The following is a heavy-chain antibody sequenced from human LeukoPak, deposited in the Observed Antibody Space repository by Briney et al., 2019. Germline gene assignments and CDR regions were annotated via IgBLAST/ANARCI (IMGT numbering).Heavy chain of an antibody. Sequence: PGGSLRLSCAASGFTFSSYGMHWVRQAPGKGLEWVAFIRYDGSNKYYADSVKGRFTIARDNSKNPLYLQMNSLRAEDTAVYYCAKDSYGSGSYLGDYWGQGTLVTVSS. J-gene: IGHJ4*02. CDR1: GFTFSSYG. CDR3: AKDSYGSGSYLGDY. V-gene: IGHV3-30*02. D-gene: IGHD3-10*01. CDR2: IRYDGSNK.